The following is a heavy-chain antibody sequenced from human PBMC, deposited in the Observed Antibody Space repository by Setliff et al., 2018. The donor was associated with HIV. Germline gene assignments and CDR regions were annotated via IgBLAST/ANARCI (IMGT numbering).Heavy chain of an antibody. CDR1: GGSFSGYY. Sequence: SETLSLTCAVYGGSFSGYYWSWIRQPPGKGLEWIGEINHSGSTNYNPSLKRRVTISVDTSKNQFSLKLNSVTAADTAVYYCARELLRSWDGSENSYKPYYFDYWGQGTLVTVSS. J-gene: IGHJ4*02. CDR3: ARELLRSWDGSENSYKPYYFDY. D-gene: IGHD3-10*01. V-gene: IGHV4-34*01. CDR2: INHSGST.